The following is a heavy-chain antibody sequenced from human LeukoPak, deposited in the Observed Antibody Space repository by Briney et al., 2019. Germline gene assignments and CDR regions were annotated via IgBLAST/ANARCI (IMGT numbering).Heavy chain of an antibody. CDR1: GFTFSSYW. V-gene: IGHV3-74*01. J-gene: IGHJ3*02. Sequence: GGSLRLSCAASGFTFSSYWMHWVRHAPGKGLVWVSRINTDGSSTSYADSVKGRFTISRDNAKNTLYLQMNSLRAEDTAVYYCARDLGVITIFGVVPYAFDIWGQGTMVTVSS. CDR2: INTDGSST. CDR3: ARDLGVITIFGVVPYAFDI. D-gene: IGHD3-3*01.